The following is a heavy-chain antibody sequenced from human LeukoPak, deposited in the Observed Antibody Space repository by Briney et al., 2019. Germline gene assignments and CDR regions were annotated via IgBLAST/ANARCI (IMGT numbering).Heavy chain of an antibody. J-gene: IGHJ4*02. Sequence: ASAKVSCKASGYTFTGYYMHWVRQAPGQGLEWMGWINPNSGGTNYAQKFQGRVTMTRDTSISTAYMELSRLRSDDTAVYYCARALAGTSPPFDYWGQGTLVTVSS. D-gene: IGHD6-19*01. CDR3: ARALAGTSPPFDY. CDR2: INPNSGGT. V-gene: IGHV1-2*02. CDR1: GYTFTGYY.